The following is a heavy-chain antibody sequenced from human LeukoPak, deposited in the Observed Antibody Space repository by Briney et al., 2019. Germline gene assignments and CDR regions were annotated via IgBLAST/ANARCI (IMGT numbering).Heavy chain of an antibody. CDR1: GGSINDYY. D-gene: IGHD3-10*01. V-gene: IGHV4-4*07. J-gene: IGHJ6*02. Sequence: SETLSLTCTVSGGSINDYYWSWIRQPAGKGLEWIGRLYVSGDINYNPSLKSRLTMSADTSKGQFSLKLSSVTAADTAVYYCARGDYYGSGSYYNDYYYGMDVWGQGTTVTVSS. CDR2: LYVSGDI. CDR3: ARGDYYGSGSYYNDYYYGMDV.